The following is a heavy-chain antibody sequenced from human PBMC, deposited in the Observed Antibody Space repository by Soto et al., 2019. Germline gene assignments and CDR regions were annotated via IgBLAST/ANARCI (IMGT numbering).Heavy chain of an antibody. CDR3: ARARRSGSYYTYYGMDV. J-gene: IGHJ6*02. Sequence: PSETLSLTCAVSGGSFSGYYWSWIRQPPGKGLEWIGEINHSGSTNYNPSLKSRVTISVDTSKNQFSLKLSSVTAADTAVYYCARARRSGSYYTYYGMDVWGQGTTVT. CDR2: INHSGST. D-gene: IGHD3-10*01. CDR1: GGSFSGYY. V-gene: IGHV4-34*01.